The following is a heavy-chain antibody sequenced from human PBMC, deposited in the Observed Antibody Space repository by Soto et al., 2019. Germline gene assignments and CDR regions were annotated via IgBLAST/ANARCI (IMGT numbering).Heavy chain of an antibody. J-gene: IGHJ4*02. V-gene: IGHV3-74*01. D-gene: IGHD6-19*01. CDR1: GFTFSSYW. CDR3: AVAVAGPTAIGY. Sequence: EVQLVESGGGLVQPGGSLRLSCAASGFTFSSYWMHWVRQARGKRLVWVSRINSDGSSTSYADSVKGRFTISRDNAKNTLYLQMNSLRAEDTAVYYCAVAVAGPTAIGYWGQGTLVTVSS. CDR2: INSDGSST.